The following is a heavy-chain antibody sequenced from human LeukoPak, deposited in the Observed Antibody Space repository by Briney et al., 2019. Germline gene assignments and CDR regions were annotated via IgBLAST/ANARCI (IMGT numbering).Heavy chain of an antibody. CDR1: GFTFDDYA. CDR2: ISGDGGST. V-gene: IGHV3-43*02. Sequence: GGSLRLSCAASGFTFDDYAMQWVRQVPGKGLEWVSLISGDGGSTYYADSVKGRFTISRDNSKNSLYLQMNSLRTEDTALYYCAKVGYNSWGIDYWGQGTLVTVSS. J-gene: IGHJ4*02. CDR3: AKVGYNSWGIDY. D-gene: IGHD5-24*01.